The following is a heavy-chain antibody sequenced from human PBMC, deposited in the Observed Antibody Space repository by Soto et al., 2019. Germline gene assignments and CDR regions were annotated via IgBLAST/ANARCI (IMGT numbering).Heavy chain of an antibody. CDR2: IIPIFGTA. V-gene: IGHV1-69*12. Sequence: QVQMVQSGAEVKKPGSSVKISCKASGGTFSSYAISWVRQAPGQGLEWMGGIIPIFGTADYSQKFQGRVAIPADASTSTAYMELSSLRSEDTAVYYCSSTCGPYYYYGMDVWGQGTTGTVSS. J-gene: IGHJ6*02. CDR1: GGTFSSYA. CDR3: SSTCGPYYYYGMDV. D-gene: IGHD2-21*01.